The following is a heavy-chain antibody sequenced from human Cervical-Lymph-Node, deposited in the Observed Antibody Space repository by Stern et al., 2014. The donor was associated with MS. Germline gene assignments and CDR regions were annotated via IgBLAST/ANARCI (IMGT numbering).Heavy chain of an antibody. CDR2: FDPEDGET. J-gene: IGHJ4*02. CDR3: ATDRGVK. V-gene: IGHV1-24*01. CDR1: GHPLSELA. Sequence: QDQLVQSGAEVKKPGASVTVSCNVSGHPLSELAIHWLRQLPTSGLEWLGQFDPEDGETVYAQRLQGRLTMTEDTTTGTAYMTLTALTSDDTAVYHCATDRGVKWGPGTLVAVSS. D-gene: IGHD3-10*01.